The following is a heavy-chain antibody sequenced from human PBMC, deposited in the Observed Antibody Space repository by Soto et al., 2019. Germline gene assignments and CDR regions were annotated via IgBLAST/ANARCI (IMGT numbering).Heavy chain of an antibody. CDR1: GFTFSSYA. Sequence: AGGSLRLSCSASGFTFSSYAMHWVRQAPGKGLEYVSAISSNGGSTYYADSVKGRFTISRDNSKNTLYLQMSSLRAEDTAVYYCVKGGPGGIFGVVILDFDYWGQGTLVTVSS. CDR2: ISSNGGST. J-gene: IGHJ4*02. CDR3: VKGGPGGIFGVVILDFDY. V-gene: IGHV3-64D*08. D-gene: IGHD3-3*01.